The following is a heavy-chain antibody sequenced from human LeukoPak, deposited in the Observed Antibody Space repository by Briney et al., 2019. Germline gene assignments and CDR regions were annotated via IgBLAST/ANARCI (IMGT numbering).Heavy chain of an antibody. CDR2: INPSGGST. CDR3: ARDSLCGVVDY. Sequence: GASVKVSCKTSGYTFTSYYIHWVRQAPGQGLEWMEIINPSGGSTSYAQKFQGRVTMTRDTSTSTVYMYLSSLRSEDTAVYYCARDSLCGVVDYWGQGTLVTVSS. CDR1: GYTFTSYY. D-gene: IGHD2-21*01. J-gene: IGHJ4*02. V-gene: IGHV1-46*01.